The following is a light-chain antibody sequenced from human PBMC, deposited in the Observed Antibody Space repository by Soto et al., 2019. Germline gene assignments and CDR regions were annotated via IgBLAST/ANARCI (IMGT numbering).Light chain of an antibody. CDR2: AAS. V-gene: IGKV1-17*01. J-gene: IGKJ2*01. CDR1: QGITRD. CDR3: LQHNSYPYT. Sequence: DIQMTQSPSSLSASVGDRVSITCRASQGITRDLAWYQQKPGKAPKRLIYAASSLQSGVPSRFSGSASGTEFTLTISSLQPEDFATYYCLQHNSYPYTFGQGTRLEIK.